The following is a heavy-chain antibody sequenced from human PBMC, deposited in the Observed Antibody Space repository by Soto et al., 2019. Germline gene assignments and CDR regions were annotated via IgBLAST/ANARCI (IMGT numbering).Heavy chain of an antibody. V-gene: IGHV1-69*12. J-gene: IGHJ5*02. CDR1: GGTFSSYA. CDR2: IIPIFGTA. D-gene: IGHD3-22*01. CDR3: ARERGPRSGYYPDWCDP. Sequence: QVQLVQSGAEVKKPGSSVKVSCKASGGTFSSYAISWVRQAPGQGLEWMGEIIPIFGTANYAQKFQGRVTITADESTSTAYMELSSLRSEDTAVYYGARERGPRSGYYPDWCDPWGQGTRVTVSS.